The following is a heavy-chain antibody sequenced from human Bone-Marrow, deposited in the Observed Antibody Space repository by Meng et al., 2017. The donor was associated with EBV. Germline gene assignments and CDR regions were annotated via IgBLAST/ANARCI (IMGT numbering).Heavy chain of an antibody. CDR3: ASESGRGYTPDY. CDR1: GGTFTSDA. D-gene: IGHD3-10*01. CDR2: LIPMSGAP. J-gene: IGHJ4*02. V-gene: IGHV1-69*01. Sequence: QGQGVQSGAEVKKPGPSVTVSCKTSGGTFTSDAISWVRQAPGQGLEWMGGLIPMSGAPNYAQKFQGRITITADESTSTHYMDLSSLRSEDTAVYYCASESGRGYTPDYWGQGTLVTVSS.